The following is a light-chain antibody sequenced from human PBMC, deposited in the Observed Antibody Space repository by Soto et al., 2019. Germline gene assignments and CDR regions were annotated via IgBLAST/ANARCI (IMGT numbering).Light chain of an antibody. CDR1: QTILYFSNNKNF. Sequence: DIVMTQSPDSLAVSLGERATINCKSSQTILYFSNNKNFLAWYQQKAGQPPKLLITWASTRESGVPDRFSGSGSGTDFTLTIRSLKAEDVAVYYCQQYYNSITFGQGTRLEIK. CDR3: QQYYNSIT. J-gene: IGKJ5*01. V-gene: IGKV4-1*01. CDR2: WAS.